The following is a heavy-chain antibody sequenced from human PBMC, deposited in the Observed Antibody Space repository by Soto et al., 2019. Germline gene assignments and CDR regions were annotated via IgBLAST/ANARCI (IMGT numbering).Heavy chain of an antibody. Sequence: QMQLVESGGGVVQPGRSLRLSCAASGFTFSSYGMHWVRQAPGKGLEWVAVISYDGTNKYYADSVKGRFTISRDSSKNTLYRQRNSLRAEDTAVYYCAKDRPSGSRPYYYGMDVWGQGTTVTVSS. D-gene: IGHD1-26*01. CDR1: GFTFSSYG. CDR3: AKDRPSGSRPYYYGMDV. CDR2: ISYDGTNK. J-gene: IGHJ6*02. V-gene: IGHV3-30*18.